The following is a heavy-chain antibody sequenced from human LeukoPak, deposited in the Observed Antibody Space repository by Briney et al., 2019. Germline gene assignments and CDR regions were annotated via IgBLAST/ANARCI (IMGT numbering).Heavy chain of an antibody. D-gene: IGHD6-6*01. CDR3: ARDRIAARVIDP. V-gene: IGHV3-21*01. J-gene: IGHJ5*02. CDR2: ISSSSSYI. CDR1: GFTFSSYS. Sequence: PGRSLRLSCAASGFTFSSYSMNWVRQAPGKGLEWVSSISSSSSYIYYANSVKGRFTISRDNAKNSLYLQMNSLRAEDTAVYYCARDRIAARVIDPWGQGTLVTVSS.